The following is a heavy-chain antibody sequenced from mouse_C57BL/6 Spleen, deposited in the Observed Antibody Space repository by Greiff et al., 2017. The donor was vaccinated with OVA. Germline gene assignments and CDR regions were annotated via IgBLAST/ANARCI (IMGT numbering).Heavy chain of an antibody. J-gene: IGHJ1*03. V-gene: IGHV5-16*01. CDR3: EREGSSYGWYFDV. Sequence: EVKLVESAGGLVQPGSSMKLSCTASGFTFSDYYMAWVRQVPEKGLEWVANINYDGSSTYYLESLKSRFIISSDNAKNILYLQMSSLKSEDTAPYYCEREGSSYGWYFDVWGTGTTVTVSS. CDR1: GFTFSDYY. CDR2: INYDGSST. D-gene: IGHD1-1*01.